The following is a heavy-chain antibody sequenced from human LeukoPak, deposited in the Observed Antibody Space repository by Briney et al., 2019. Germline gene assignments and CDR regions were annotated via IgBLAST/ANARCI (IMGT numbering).Heavy chain of an antibody. CDR3: ARLRGNYFLDY. V-gene: IGHV4-59*01. J-gene: IGHJ4*02. Sequence: SETLSHTCAVSGGSLSGYYWSWIRKPPGKGLEWIGYIYYSGSTNYNPSLKSRLTISVDTSKNQFSLKLSSVTAADTAVYYCARLRGNYFLDYWGQGTLVTVSS. CDR2: IYYSGST. D-gene: IGHD4-11*01. CDR1: GGSLSGYY.